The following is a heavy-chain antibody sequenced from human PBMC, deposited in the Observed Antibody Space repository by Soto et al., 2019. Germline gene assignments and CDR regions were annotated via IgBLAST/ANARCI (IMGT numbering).Heavy chain of an antibody. CDR2: ISYDGSNK. D-gene: IGHD3-3*01. CDR1: RFTFSSYG. J-gene: IGHJ4*02. Sequence: GGSLRLSCAASRFTFSSYGMHWVRQAPGKGLEWVAVISYDGSNKYYSDSVKGRFTISRDNSKNTLYLQMNSLRAEDTAVYYCAKEGTIFGVVIIPYFDFWGQGTLVTVSS. V-gene: IGHV3-30*18. CDR3: AKEGTIFGVVIIPYFDF.